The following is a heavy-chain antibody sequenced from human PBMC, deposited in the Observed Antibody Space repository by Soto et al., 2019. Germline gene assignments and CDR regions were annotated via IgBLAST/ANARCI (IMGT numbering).Heavy chain of an antibody. Sequence: PGGSLRLSCAASGLTFSSYAMSWVRQAPGKGLEWVSSITGSGGSTYYADSVEGRLTISRDNSKNTLFLQMNSLRAEDTAVYYCAGGXCSSTSCYGYYYYGLDVWGQGTTVTVSS. CDR2: ITGSGGST. CDR3: AGGXCSSTSCYGYYYYGLDV. CDR1: GLTFSSYA. D-gene: IGHD2-2*01. V-gene: IGHV3-23*01. J-gene: IGHJ6*02.